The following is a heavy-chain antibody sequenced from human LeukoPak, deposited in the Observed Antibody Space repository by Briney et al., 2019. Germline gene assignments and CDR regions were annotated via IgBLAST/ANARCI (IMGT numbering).Heavy chain of an antibody. D-gene: IGHD3-10*01. CDR2: MNPNSGNT. CDR3: ARGHITMVRGIINRYNWFDP. V-gene: IGHV1-8*01. Sequence: ASVKVSCKASGYTFTSYDINWVRQATGQGLEWMGWMNPNSGNTGYAQKLQGRVTMTRNTSISTAYMELSSLRSEDTAVYYCARGHITMVRGIINRYNWFDPWGQGTLVTVSS. J-gene: IGHJ5*02. CDR1: GYTFTSYD.